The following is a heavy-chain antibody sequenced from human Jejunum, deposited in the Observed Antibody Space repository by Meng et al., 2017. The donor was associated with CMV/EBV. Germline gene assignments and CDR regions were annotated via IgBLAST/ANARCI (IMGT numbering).Heavy chain of an antibody. CDR3: ARYFGTSRFFDY. J-gene: IGHJ4*02. Sequence: DVTGPNRRSGKGRGRIRQPKGKGLERIGYNNNGGKKQNKPTLKRRLTMSVDTSKNQFSLNLRSVTAVDTAMYYCARYFGTSRFFDYWGQGALVTVSS. CDR1: GPNRRSGKG. D-gene: IGHD3/OR15-3a*01. CDR2: NNNGGKK. V-gene: IGHV4-28*01.